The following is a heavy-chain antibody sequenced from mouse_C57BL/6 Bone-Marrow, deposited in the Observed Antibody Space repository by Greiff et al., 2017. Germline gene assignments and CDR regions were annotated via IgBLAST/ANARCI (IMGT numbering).Heavy chain of an antibody. CDR2: IYPRSGYT. D-gene: IGHD2-2*01. CDR1: GFTFKSYG. CDR3: AIRLWLGRLFAY. Sequence: QVQLKESGAELVRPGASVKLSCKASGFTFKSYGISWVKQRTGKGLEWIGEIYPRSGYTYYNEKFKGKATLTADKSSSTSYMELRSLTSEDSAIYVFAIRLWLGRLFAYWGQGTPVTVSS. V-gene: IGHV1-81*01. J-gene: IGHJ3*01.